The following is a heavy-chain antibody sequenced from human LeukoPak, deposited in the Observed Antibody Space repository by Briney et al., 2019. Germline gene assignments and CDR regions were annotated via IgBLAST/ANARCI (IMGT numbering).Heavy chain of an antibody. Sequence: PSETLSLTCTVSGGSISSGDYHWSWIRQPPGKGLEWIGHIYYGGSTYYNPSLKSRVTISVDTSKNQFSLKLSSVTAADTAVYYCAGSVDTAMVTFDYWGQGTLVTVSS. D-gene: IGHD5-18*01. CDR2: IYYGGST. J-gene: IGHJ4*02. CDR1: GGSISSGDYH. CDR3: AGSVDTAMVTFDY. V-gene: IGHV4-30-4*01.